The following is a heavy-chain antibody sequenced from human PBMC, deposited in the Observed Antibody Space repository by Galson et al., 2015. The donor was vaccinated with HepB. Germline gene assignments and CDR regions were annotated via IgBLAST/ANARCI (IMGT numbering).Heavy chain of an antibody. Sequence: SLRLSCAASGFTFSSYAMSWVRQAPGKGLEWVSAISGSGGSTYYADSVKGRFTISRDNSKNTLYLQMNSLRAEDTAVYYCAKGRWYYDILTGPLFDYWGQGTLVTVSS. CDR2: ISGSGGST. V-gene: IGHV3-23*01. CDR1: GFTFSSYA. J-gene: IGHJ4*02. D-gene: IGHD3-9*01. CDR3: AKGRWYYDILTGPLFDY.